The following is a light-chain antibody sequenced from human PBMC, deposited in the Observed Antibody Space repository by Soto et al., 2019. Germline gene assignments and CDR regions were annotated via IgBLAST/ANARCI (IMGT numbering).Light chain of an antibody. CDR1: SSDVGSYDL. Sequence: QSALTQPASVSGSPGQSITISCIGTSSDVGSYDLVSWYQQYPGKAPKLMIYEVTKRPSGVSYRFSGSKSGNTASLTIFGLQAEDEADYYCCAYTSSSTRVFGGGTKLTVL. V-gene: IGLV2-14*02. CDR2: EVT. CDR3: CAYTSSSTRV. J-gene: IGLJ3*02.